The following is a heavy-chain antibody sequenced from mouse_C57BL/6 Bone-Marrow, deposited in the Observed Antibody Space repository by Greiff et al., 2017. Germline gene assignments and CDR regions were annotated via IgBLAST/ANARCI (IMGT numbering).Heavy chain of an antibody. D-gene: IGHD4-1*01. J-gene: IGHJ3*01. CDR3: ARQSNWDVAY. V-gene: IGHV5-9*01. Sequence: VQLKESGGGLVKPGGSLKLSCAASGFTFSSYTMSWVRQTPEKRLEWVATISGGGGNTYYPDSVKGRFTISRDNAKNTLYLQMSSLRSEDTALYYCARQSNWDVAYWGQGTLVTVSA. CDR2: ISGGGGNT. CDR1: GFTFSSYT.